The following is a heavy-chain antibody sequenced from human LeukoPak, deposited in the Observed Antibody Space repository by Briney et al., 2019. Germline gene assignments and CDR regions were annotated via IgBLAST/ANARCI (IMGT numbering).Heavy chain of an antibody. V-gene: IGHV3-74*03. D-gene: IGHD2-2*01. Sequence: PGGSLRLPCAASGVTLTNYWMHWVRQAPGQGLVWVSRVNSDGSSTEYADSVKGRFTISRDNAKNTLYLQMSSLRDEDTAVYYCAREGLVCISSTNCYLAAFDIWGQGTVVTVSS. CDR1: GVTLTNYW. CDR2: VNSDGSST. CDR3: AREGLVCISSTNCYLAAFDI. J-gene: IGHJ3*02.